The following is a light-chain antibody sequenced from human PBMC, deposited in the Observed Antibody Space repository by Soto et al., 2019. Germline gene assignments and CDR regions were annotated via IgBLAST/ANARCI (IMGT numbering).Light chain of an antibody. CDR2: GES. CDR3: LQYASEPLT. Sequence: EAVLTQPPGTLSLSPGERATLSCRASQSVAKNYLAWYQHKPGQGPRLLISGESIRATGIPDKFSGSGSGTDFTLTISRLQPEDFAVYYCLQYASEPLTFGGGTKVEI. CDR1: QSVAKNY. J-gene: IGKJ4*01. V-gene: IGKV3-20*01.